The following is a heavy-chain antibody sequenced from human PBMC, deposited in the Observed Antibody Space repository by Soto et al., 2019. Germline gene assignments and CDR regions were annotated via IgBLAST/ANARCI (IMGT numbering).Heavy chain of an antibody. V-gene: IGHV5-10-1*01. J-gene: IGHJ5*02. CDR3: ATPYGSGSYYNVEWFDP. CDR1: GYSVTSYW. Sequence: EVQLVQSGAEVKKPGESLRISCKGSGYSVTSYWISWVRQMPGKGLEWMGRIDPSDSYTNYSPSFQGHVTISADKSISTAYLQWSSLKASDTAMYYCATPYGSGSYYNVEWFDPWGQGTLVTVSS. CDR2: IDPSDSYT. D-gene: IGHD3-10*01.